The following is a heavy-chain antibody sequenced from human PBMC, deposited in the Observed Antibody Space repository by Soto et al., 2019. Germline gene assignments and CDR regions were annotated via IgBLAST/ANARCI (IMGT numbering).Heavy chain of an antibody. V-gene: IGHV5-51*01. CDR2: IYPGDSDT. CDR1: GYSFTSYW. D-gene: IGHD3-10*02. Sequence: GESLKISCKGSGYSFTSYWIGWVRQMPGKGLEWMGIIYPGDSDTRYSPSFQGQVTISADKSISTAYLQWSSLKASDTAMYYCARHLPKYGDIVGGSVYYYMDVWGKGTTVTVSS. J-gene: IGHJ6*03. CDR3: ARHLPKYGDIVGGSVYYYMDV.